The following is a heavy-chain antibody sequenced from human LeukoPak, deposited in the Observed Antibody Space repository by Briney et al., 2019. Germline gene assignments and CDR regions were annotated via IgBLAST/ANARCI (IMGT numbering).Heavy chain of an antibody. J-gene: IGHJ4*02. CDR2: ITVGGGNT. V-gene: IGHV3-23*01. Sequence: GRSLRFSCAAFGLAFNNYVLSWVRKAPGKGLEWVSTITVGGGNTYYADSVKGRFTISRDNSKDTLYLHMNSLRAEDTAVYYCAKDWSGGGSIWYLGDYWGQGTLVTVSS. CDR1: GLAFNNYV. CDR3: AKDWSGGGSIWYLGDY. D-gene: IGHD6-13*01.